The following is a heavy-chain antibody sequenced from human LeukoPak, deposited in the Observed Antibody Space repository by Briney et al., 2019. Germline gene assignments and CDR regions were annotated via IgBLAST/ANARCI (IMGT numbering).Heavy chain of an antibody. V-gene: IGHV3-21*01. J-gene: IGHJ4*02. CDR3: ARTYYDILTSYNPYFDY. D-gene: IGHD3-9*01. CDR1: AFTFNSYS. CDR2: ITSTSVST. Sequence: GGSLRLSCAASAFTFNSYSMSWVRQAPGKGLEWAASITSTSVSTYYADSVKGRFTISRDNAKNSLYLQMNSLRAEDTAVYYCARTYYDILTSYNPYFDYWGQGTLVTVSS.